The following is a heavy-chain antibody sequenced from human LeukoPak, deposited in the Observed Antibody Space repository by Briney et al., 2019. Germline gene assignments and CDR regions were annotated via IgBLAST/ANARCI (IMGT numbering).Heavy chain of an antibody. V-gene: IGHV3-23*01. CDR1: GFTFSSYA. CDR3: AKRYCSSTSCYSGFDY. D-gene: IGHD2-2*01. CDR2: ISGSGGST. J-gene: IGHJ4*02. Sequence: PGESLRLSCAASGFTFSSYAMSWVRQAPGKGLEWVSAISGSGGSTYYADSVKGRFTISRDNSKNTLYLQMNSLRAEDTAVYYCAKRYCSSTSCYSGFDYWGQGTLVTVSS.